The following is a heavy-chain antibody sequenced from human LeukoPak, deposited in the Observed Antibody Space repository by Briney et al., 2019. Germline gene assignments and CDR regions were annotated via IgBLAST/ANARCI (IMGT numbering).Heavy chain of an antibody. CDR3: ARAAYYYDSSGYYFPKPFDY. V-gene: IGHV4-39*07. Sequence: SETLSLTCTVSGGSISSSGYYWGWIRQPPGKGLEWIGSIYYSGSTYYNPSLKSRVTISVDRSKNQFSLKLSSVTAADTAVYYCARAAYYYDSSGYYFPKPFDYWGQGTLVTVSS. CDR1: GGSISSSGYY. CDR2: IYYSGST. D-gene: IGHD3-22*01. J-gene: IGHJ4*02.